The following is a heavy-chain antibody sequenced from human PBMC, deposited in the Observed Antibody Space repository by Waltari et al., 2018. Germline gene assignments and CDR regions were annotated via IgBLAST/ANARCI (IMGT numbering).Heavy chain of an antibody. Sequence: QVQLQESGPGLVKPSQTLSLTCTVSGGSISSGGYYWSWIRQHPGKGLEWIGYIYHRGSTYYNPSLKSRVTISVDRSKNQFSLKLSSVTAADTAVYYCARDGSSPSLADWYFDLWGRGTLVTVSS. CDR2: IYHRGST. CDR3: ARDGSSPSLADWYFDL. CDR1: GGSISSGGYY. D-gene: IGHD1-26*01. V-gene: IGHV4-31*03. J-gene: IGHJ2*01.